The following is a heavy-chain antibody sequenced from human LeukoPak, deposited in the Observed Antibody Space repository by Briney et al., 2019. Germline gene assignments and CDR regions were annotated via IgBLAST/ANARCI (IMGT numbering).Heavy chain of an antibody. D-gene: IGHD6-13*01. Sequence: GRSLRLSCAASGFTFDDYAMHWVRQAPGKGLEWVSGISWNSNSIGYADSVKGRFTISRDNAKNSLYLQMNSLRPEDTALYYCAKAYYSSTLGGFDYWGQGTLVTVSS. J-gene: IGHJ4*02. CDR1: GFTFDDYA. V-gene: IGHV3-9*01. CDR3: AKAYYSSTLGGFDY. CDR2: ISWNSNSI.